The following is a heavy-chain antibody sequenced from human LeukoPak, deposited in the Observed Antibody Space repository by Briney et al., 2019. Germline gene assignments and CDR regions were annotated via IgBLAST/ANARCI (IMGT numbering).Heavy chain of an antibody. V-gene: IGHV4-59*01. Sequence: SETLSLTCTVSGGSISSYYWSWIRQPPGKGLEWIGYIYYSGSTNYNPSLKSRVTISVDTSKNQFSLKLSSVTAADTAVYYCARRNLLDYYYYMDVWGKGTTVTVSS. CDR3: ARRNLLDYYYYMDV. CDR1: GGSISSYY. J-gene: IGHJ6*03. CDR2: IYYSGST. D-gene: IGHD1-7*01.